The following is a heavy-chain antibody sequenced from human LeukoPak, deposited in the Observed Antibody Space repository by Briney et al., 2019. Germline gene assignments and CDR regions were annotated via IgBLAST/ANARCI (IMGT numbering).Heavy chain of an antibody. D-gene: IGHD3-10*01. CDR1: GFTFRSYA. V-gene: IGHV3-23*01. Sequence: GGSLRLSCAASGFTFRSYAMSWVRQAPGKGLEWVSAISGSGDNTYYADSVKGRFTISRDNSKNTLYLQMNSLRAEDTAVYYCASGSGSYRTPYYYMDVWGTGTTVTVSS. CDR3: ASGSGSYRTPYYYMDV. CDR2: ISGSGDNT. J-gene: IGHJ6*03.